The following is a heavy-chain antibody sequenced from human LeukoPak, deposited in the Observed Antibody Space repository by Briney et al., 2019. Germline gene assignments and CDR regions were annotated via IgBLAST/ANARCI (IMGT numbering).Heavy chain of an antibody. CDR3: ARDGGEISRTMVRGVILYYYYYMDV. D-gene: IGHD3-10*01. V-gene: IGHV3-30*19. Sequence: PGGSLRLSCAASGFTFSSYGMHWVRQAPGKGLEWVAVISYDGSNKYYADSVKGRFTISRDNSKNTLYLQMNSLRAEDTAVYYCARDGGEISRTMVRGVILYYYYYMDVWGKGTTVTVSS. J-gene: IGHJ6*03. CDR2: ISYDGSNK. CDR1: GFTFSSYG.